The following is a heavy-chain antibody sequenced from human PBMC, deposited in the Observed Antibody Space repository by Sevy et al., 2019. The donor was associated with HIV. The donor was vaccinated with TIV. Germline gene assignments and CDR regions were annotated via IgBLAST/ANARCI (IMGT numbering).Heavy chain of an antibody. CDR3: ATTKDYYETSGSPFDY. D-gene: IGHD3-22*01. CDR2: FDPEDGET. J-gene: IGHJ4*02. CDR1: GKSLTAFS. V-gene: IGHV1-24*01. Sequence: ASVKVSCKVSGKSLTAFSMHWVRQAPGKGLEWMGSFDPEDGETIYAQKLQGRLTMTEDTSTDTAYMELSRLRSEDTAVYYCATTKDYYETSGSPFDYRGQGTLVTVSS.